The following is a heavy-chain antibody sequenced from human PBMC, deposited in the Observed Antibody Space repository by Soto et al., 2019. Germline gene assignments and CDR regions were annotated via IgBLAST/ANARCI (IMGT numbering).Heavy chain of an antibody. D-gene: IGHD3-16*01. Sequence: PGGSLRLSCAASGFTFSSYEMHWVRQAPEKGQVWVSRINSDGSSTRYADSVKGRFTISRDNAKNTLYLQMNSLRAEDTAVYYCARGVPYFDYWGQGTLVTVSS. CDR2: INSDGSST. J-gene: IGHJ4*02. CDR1: GFTFSSYE. V-gene: IGHV3-74*01. CDR3: ARGVPYFDY.